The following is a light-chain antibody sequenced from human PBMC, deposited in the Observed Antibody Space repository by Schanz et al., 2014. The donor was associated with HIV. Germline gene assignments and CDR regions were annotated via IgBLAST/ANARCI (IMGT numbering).Light chain of an antibody. Sequence: ELVLTQSPATLSLSPGERATLSCRASQSVSSYLAWYQQKPGQAPRLLIHDASNRATGIPARFSGSGSGTDFTLTISSLEPEDFAVYYCQQRYNLFTFGGGTKVEIK. CDR1: QSVSSY. CDR3: QQRYNLFT. CDR2: DAS. J-gene: IGKJ4*01. V-gene: IGKV3-11*01.